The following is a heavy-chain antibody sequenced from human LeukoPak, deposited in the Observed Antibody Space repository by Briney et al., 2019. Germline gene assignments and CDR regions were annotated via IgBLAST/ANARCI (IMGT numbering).Heavy chain of an antibody. CDR3: ARWGGSWIAFDY. CDR1: GGSISSYY. CDR2: IYYSGTA. J-gene: IGHJ4*02. Sequence: SETLSLTCTVSGGSISSYYWGWIRQPPGKGPESIGYIYYSGTANYNPSLKSRVTISVDTSKNQFSPKLSSVTAADTAVYYCARWGGSWIAFDYWGQGTLVTVSS. D-gene: IGHD3-10*01. V-gene: IGHV4-59*01.